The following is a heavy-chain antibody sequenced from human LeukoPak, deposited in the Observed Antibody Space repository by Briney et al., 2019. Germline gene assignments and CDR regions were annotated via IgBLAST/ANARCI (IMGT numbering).Heavy chain of an antibody. CDR2: IKQDGSEK. V-gene: IGHV3-7*01. CDR1: GFTFSNAW. CDR3: AYWSDGFDY. D-gene: IGHD2-8*02. Sequence: GGSLRLSCAASGFTFSNAWMSWVRQAPGKGLEWVANIKQDGSEKYYVDSVKGRFTISRDNAKNSLYLQMNSLRAEDTAVYYCAYWSDGFDYWGQGTLVTVSS. J-gene: IGHJ4*02.